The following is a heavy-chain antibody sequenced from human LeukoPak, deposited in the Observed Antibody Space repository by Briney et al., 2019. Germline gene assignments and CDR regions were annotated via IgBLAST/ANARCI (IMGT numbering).Heavy chain of an antibody. V-gene: IGHV3-21*01. CDR2: IDSRSKYI. Sequence: GFLRLSCAASGIIFSNYYMTWVRQSPGKGLEWVSSIDSRSKYIHDIDSVKGRFTISRDNAKNSLYLQMNNLRAEDTAVYYCATFDGLTAISYWGQGSLVTVSS. J-gene: IGHJ4*02. D-gene: IGHD2-21*02. CDR1: GIIFSNYY. CDR3: ATFDGLTAISY.